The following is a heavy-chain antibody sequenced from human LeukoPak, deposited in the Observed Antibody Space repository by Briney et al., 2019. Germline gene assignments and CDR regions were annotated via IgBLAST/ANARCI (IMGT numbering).Heavy chain of an antibody. CDR2: ISYDGSNK. V-gene: IGHV3-30*18. CDR1: GFTFSSYG. D-gene: IGHD1-1*01. J-gene: IGHJ4*02. CDR3: AKGLWTQRGVLDY. Sequence: PGGSLRLSCAASGFTFSSYGMHWVRQAPGKGLEWVAVISYDGSNKYYADSVKGRFTISRDNSKNTLYLQMNSLRAEDTAVYYCAKGLWTQRGVLDYWGQGTLVTVSS.